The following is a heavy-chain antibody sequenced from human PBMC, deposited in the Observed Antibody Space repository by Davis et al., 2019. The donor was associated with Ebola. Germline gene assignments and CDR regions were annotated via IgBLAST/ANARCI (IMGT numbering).Heavy chain of an antibody. V-gene: IGHV4-34*01. CDR1: GGSISSYY. J-gene: IGHJ4*02. D-gene: IGHD1-26*01. CDR2: INHSGST. CDR3: AREETYSGTYYIDY. Sequence: GSLRLSCTVSGGSISSYYWSWIRQPPGKGLEWIGEINHSGSTNYHPSLESRVTISVDMSKNQFSLKLSSVTAADTAVYYCAREETYSGTYYIDYWGQGTLVTVSS.